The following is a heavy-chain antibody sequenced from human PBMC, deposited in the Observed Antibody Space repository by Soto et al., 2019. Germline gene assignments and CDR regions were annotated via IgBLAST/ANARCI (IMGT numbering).Heavy chain of an antibody. D-gene: IGHD6-6*01. CDR1: GGNFNNYA. CDR2: IIPIFDNT. J-gene: IGHJ6*02. Sequence: SVKISCKTSGGNFNNYAINWVRQDPGQELEWMGRIIPIFDNTKYAKKFPGRVTITADEVTSTVYMDLSSLRSDDTAIYFCARAATIAADNYGMDVWGQGTAVTVSS. CDR3: ARAATIAADNYGMDV. V-gene: IGHV1-69*13.